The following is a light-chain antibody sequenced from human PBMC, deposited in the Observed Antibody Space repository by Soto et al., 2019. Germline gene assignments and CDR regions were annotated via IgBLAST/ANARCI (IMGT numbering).Light chain of an antibody. CDR2: EVS. CDR1: SSDVGAYNY. CDR3: SSLTTSFTYV. V-gene: IGLV2-14*01. J-gene: IGLJ1*01. Sequence: QSALTQPASVSGSPGQSVAISCTGTSSDVGAYNYISWYQQHPGKAPKLLLSEVSNRPSGVSDRFSGSKSGNTASLTISGLQAEDDANDSCSSLTTSFTYVFGTGTTVTVL.